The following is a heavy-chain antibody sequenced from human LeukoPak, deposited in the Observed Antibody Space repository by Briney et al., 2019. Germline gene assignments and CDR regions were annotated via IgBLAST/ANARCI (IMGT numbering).Heavy chain of an antibody. Sequence: GGSLRLSCAASGFTFITYWMSWVRQAPGKGLEWVANIQQDGSEKYYVDSVKGRFTISRDNAKNSLYMQMNSLTAEDTAVYYCARVSHFWSGVDYWGQGTLVTVSS. CDR1: GFTFITYW. CDR2: IQQDGSEK. CDR3: ARVSHFWSGVDY. J-gene: IGHJ4*02. V-gene: IGHV3-7*01. D-gene: IGHD3-3*02.